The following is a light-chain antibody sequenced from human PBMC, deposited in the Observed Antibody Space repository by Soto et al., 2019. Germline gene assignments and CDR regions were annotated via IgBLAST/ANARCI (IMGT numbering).Light chain of an antibody. J-gene: IGKJ1*01. Sequence: VLTQSPGTLSLSPGERATLSCRTSQSVSSDYLVWYQQKPGQAPRLLIYAASSRATGVPDRFPGSGAGRDFARTISRRELECFAVYYCHQHGSSSRTVGQGTKVEI. CDR1: QSVSSDY. V-gene: IGKV3-20*01. CDR2: AAS. CDR3: HQHGSSSRT.